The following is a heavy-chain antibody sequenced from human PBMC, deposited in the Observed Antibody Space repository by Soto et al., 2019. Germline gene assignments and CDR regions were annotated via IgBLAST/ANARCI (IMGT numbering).Heavy chain of an antibody. Sequence: GSLRLSCAASGFTFSGSALHWVRQASGKGLEWVGRVRSKANSYATAYAASVKGRFTISRDDSNNTAYLQMNNLKTEDTAIYYCTTDYYDSSGYYYGMDVWGQGTTVTVSS. CDR1: GFTFSGSA. J-gene: IGHJ6*02. CDR3: TTDYYDSSGYYYGMDV. V-gene: IGHV3-73*01. CDR2: VRSKANSYAT. D-gene: IGHD3-22*01.